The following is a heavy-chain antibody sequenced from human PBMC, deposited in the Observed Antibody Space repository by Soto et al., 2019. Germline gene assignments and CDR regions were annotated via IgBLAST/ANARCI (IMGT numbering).Heavy chain of an antibody. V-gene: IGHV1-69*13. Sequence: SVKVSCKASGGTFSSYAISWVRQAPGQGLEWMGGIIPIFGTANYAQKFQGRVTITADESTSTAYMELSSLRSEDTAVYYCASSIAARRNFGYWGQGTLVTVSS. CDR2: IIPIFGTA. J-gene: IGHJ4*02. CDR3: ASSIAARRNFGY. CDR1: GGTFSSYA. D-gene: IGHD6-6*01.